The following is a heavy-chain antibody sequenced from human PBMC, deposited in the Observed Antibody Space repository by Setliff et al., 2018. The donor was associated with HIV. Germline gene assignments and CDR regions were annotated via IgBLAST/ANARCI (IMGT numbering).Heavy chain of an antibody. V-gene: IGHV4-34*01. J-gene: IGHJ4*02. CDR3: ARARGPPLPVLDF. D-gene: IGHD3-10*01. CDR1: GGSFSGYY. Sequence: SETLSLTCAVYGGSFSGYYWSWIRQPPGKGLEWIGEINHSGSTNYNPSLKSRVTLSVDTSKNSFSLHLTSVTAADTAVYFCARARGPPLPVLDFWGQGTPVTVSS. CDR2: INHSGST.